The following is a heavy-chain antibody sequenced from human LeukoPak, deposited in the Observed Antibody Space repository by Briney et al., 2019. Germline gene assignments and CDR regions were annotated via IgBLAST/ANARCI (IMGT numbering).Heavy chain of an antibody. CDR1: GLTVSSNY. CDR3: ARWGSLNVDY. CDR2: IYSSGST. J-gene: IGHJ4*02. D-gene: IGHD3-16*01. Sequence: GGSLRLSCAASGLTVSSNYMSWVRQAPGKGLEWVSVIYSSGSTYCADSVKGRFTISRDNSKNTLYLQMNSLRVEDTAVYYCARWGSLNVDYWGQGTLVTVSS. V-gene: IGHV3-66*01.